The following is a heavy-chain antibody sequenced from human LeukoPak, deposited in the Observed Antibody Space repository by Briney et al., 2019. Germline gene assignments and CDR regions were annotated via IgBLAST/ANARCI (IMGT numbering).Heavy chain of an antibody. CDR3: AGEKNYGGNSLFDP. J-gene: IGHJ5*02. CDR1: GGSISSYY. D-gene: IGHD4-23*01. CDR2: IYYSGST. Sequence: PSETLSPTCTVSGGSISSYYWSWIRQPPGKGLEWIGYIYYSGSTNYNPSLKSRFTISVDTSKNQFSLKLSSVTAADTAVYYCAGEKNYGGNSLFDPWGQGTLVTVSS. V-gene: IGHV4-59*01.